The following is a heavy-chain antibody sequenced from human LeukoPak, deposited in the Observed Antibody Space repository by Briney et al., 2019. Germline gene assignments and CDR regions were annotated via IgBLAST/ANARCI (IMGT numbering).Heavy chain of an antibody. Sequence: PSETLSLTCTVSGYSISSGYYWGWIRQPPGKGLEWIGSIYHSGSTYYNPSLKSRVTISVDTSKNQFSLKLSSVTAADTAVYYCARSEYGDYGDFDYWGQGTLVTVSS. D-gene: IGHD4-17*01. CDR2: IYHSGST. CDR3: ARSEYGDYGDFDY. J-gene: IGHJ4*02. V-gene: IGHV4-38-2*02. CDR1: GYSISSGYY.